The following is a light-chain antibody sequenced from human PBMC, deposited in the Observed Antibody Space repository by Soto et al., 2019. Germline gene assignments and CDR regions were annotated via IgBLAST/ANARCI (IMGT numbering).Light chain of an antibody. CDR2: EVS. J-gene: IGLJ1*01. V-gene: IGLV2-14*01. CDR1: NSDVGGYNY. CDR3: SSYTSSSTLPYV. Sequence: QSVLTQPASVSGSPGQSITISCTGTNSDVGGYNYVSWYQQHPGKAPKLMIYEVSNRPSGVSNRFSGSESGNTASLTISGLQAEDEADYYCSSYTSSSTLPYVFGTGTKVTVL.